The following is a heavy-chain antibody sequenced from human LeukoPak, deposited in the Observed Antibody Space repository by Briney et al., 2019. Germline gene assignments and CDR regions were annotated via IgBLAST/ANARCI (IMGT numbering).Heavy chain of an antibody. D-gene: IGHD3-22*01. CDR1: GGSVSSGSYY. CDR2: IYYSGST. Sequence: SETLSLTCTVSGGSVSSGSYYWSWIRQHPGKGLEWIGYIYYSGSTYYNPSLKSRVTISVDTSKNQFSLKLSSVTAADTAVYYCARTPRNYYDSSGYYFDYWGQGTLVTVSS. CDR3: ARTPRNYYDSSGYYFDY. J-gene: IGHJ4*02. V-gene: IGHV4-31*03.